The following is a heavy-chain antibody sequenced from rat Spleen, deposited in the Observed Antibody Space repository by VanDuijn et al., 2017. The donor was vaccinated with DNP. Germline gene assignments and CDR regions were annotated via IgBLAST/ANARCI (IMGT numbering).Heavy chain of an antibody. CDR2: VTNAGST. CDR1: GFSITNNFK. CDR3: AIQLGVFDY. V-gene: IGHV3-3*01. Sequence: EVLLQESGPGLVKPSQSLSLTCSVTGFSITNNFKWSWIRKFPGNKLEWMGYVTNAGSTHYNPSLKSRISITTDTSKNQFFLQVNSVDIEDTATYYCAIQLGVFDYWDQGVMVTVSS. D-gene: IGHD5-1*01. J-gene: IGHJ2*01.